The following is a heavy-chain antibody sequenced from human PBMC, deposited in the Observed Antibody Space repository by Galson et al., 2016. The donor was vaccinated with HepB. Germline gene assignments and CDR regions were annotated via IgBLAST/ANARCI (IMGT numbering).Heavy chain of an antibody. D-gene: IGHD6-19*01. V-gene: IGHV3-30-3*01. Sequence: SLRLSCAASGFTFSSYAMHWVRQAPGRGLEWVALISYDGNNKYYADSVKGRFTISRDNSKNTLYLQMNSLRVEDTAVYYCARDYAAGTLGAAPHWGQGTLVTVSS. CDR1: GFTFSSYA. CDR3: ARDYAAGTLGAAPH. CDR2: ISYDGNNK. J-gene: IGHJ4*02.